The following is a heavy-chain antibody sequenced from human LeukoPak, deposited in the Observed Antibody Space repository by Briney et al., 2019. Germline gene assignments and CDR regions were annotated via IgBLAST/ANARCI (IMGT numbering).Heavy chain of an antibody. V-gene: IGHV3-21*01. D-gene: IGHD3-16*01. J-gene: IGHJ4*02. CDR1: EFTFSSYG. CDR3: ARDPGGINRVDY. CDR2: ISNGGNYR. Sequence: PGGSLRLSCAASEFTFSSYGMNWVRQAPGKGLEWVSSISNGGNYRYYADSMKGRFTISRDNSKNSLYLQINSLRAEDTAVYYCARDPGGINRVDYWGQGTLVTVSP.